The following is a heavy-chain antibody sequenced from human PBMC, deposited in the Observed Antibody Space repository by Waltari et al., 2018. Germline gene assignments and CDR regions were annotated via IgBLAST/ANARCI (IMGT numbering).Heavy chain of an antibody. Sequence: EVQLLESGGGLVQPGGSLRLSCAASGFTFRSYALNWVRQAPGKGLGWVSLITGSGDSTYYADSVKGRFTVSRDNSKNTLYLQMNSLRAEDTAVYYCAKSRGSSYGTEYLDYWGQGTLVTVSS. D-gene: IGHD3-16*01. CDR2: ITGSGDST. CDR1: GFTFRSYA. CDR3: AKSRGSSYGTEYLDY. J-gene: IGHJ4*02. V-gene: IGHV3-23*01.